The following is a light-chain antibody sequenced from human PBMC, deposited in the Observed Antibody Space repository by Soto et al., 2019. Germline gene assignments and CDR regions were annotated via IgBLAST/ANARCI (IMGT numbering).Light chain of an antibody. V-gene: IGKV3-20*01. CDR1: QSVRNNY. Sequence: EIVLTQSPGTLSLSPGERVTLSCRASQSVRNNYLAWYQQKPGQAPRLLIYGASSRATGIPDRFSGSGSATDFTLTISRLEPEDFAVYYCQQYGTSPPLTFGGGTKVDI. J-gene: IGKJ4*01. CDR2: GAS. CDR3: QQYGTSPPLT.